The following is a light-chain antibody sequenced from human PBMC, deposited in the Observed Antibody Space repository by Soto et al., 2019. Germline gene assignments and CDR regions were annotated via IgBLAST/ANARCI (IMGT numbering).Light chain of an antibody. CDR2: EVS. Sequence: QSVLTQPASVPGSPGQSITISCAGTSSDVGGYNYVSWYQQHPGKAPKLIIFEVSNRPSGVSNRFSASKSVNTASLTISGLQTEDEADYFCSSYTSSNTYVFGTGTKVTVL. CDR3: SSYTSSNTYV. J-gene: IGLJ1*01. V-gene: IGLV2-14*01. CDR1: SSDVGGYNY.